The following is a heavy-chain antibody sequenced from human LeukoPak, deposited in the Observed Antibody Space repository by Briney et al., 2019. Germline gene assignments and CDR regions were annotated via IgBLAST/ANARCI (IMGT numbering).Heavy chain of an antibody. CDR1: GFTFSSYW. J-gene: IGHJ6*03. V-gene: IGHV3-7*01. D-gene: IGHD1-7*01. CDR3: AREITGTTRGYYYYMDV. Sequence: PGGSLRFSCAASGFTFSSYWMSWVRQAPGKGLEWVANIKQDGSEKYYVDSVKGRFTISRDNAKNSLYLQMNSLRAEDTAVYYCAREITGTTRGYYYYMDVWGKGTTVTVSS. CDR2: IKQDGSEK.